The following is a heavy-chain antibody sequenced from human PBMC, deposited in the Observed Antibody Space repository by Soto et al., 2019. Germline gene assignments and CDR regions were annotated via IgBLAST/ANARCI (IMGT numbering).Heavy chain of an antibody. V-gene: IGHV1-69*02. Sequence: QVQLVQSGAEVKKPGSSVKVSCKASGGTFSSYTISWVRQAPGQGLEWMGRIIPILGIANYAQKFQGRVTITADKSTSTAYMELSSLRSEDTAVYYCARVNGSGWYPPLSYYYGMDVWGQGTTVTVSS. CDR1: GGTFSSYT. D-gene: IGHD6-19*01. J-gene: IGHJ6*02. CDR3: ARVNGSGWYPPLSYYYGMDV. CDR2: IIPILGIA.